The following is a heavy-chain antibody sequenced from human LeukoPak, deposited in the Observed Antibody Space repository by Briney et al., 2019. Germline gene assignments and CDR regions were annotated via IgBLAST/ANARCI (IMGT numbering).Heavy chain of an antibody. CDR1: GGTFSSYA. CDR3: ARDSGTVLRYFVWLHGSVYYYMDV. V-gene: IGHV1-69*06. Sequence: GSSVKVSCKASGGTFSSYAISWVRQAPGQGLEWMGGIIPIFGTADYAQKFQGRVTITADKSTSTAYMVLSSLRSEDTAVYYCARDSGTVLRYFVWLHGSVYYYMDVWGKGTTVTVSS. D-gene: IGHD3-9*01. CDR2: IIPIFGTA. J-gene: IGHJ6*03.